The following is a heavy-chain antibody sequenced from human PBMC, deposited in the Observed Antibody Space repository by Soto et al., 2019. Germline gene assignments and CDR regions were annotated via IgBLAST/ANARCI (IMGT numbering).Heavy chain of an antibody. Sequence: GGSLRLSCAASGFTFDDYAMHWVSQAPGKSLEWVSGISANGDNKDYADSVKGRFTISRDNAKNSLFLQMNSLRPEDTALYYCAKDVKWGGMTTIHYFDSWGQGTQVTVSS. CDR3: AKDVKWGGMTTIHYFDS. J-gene: IGHJ4*02. D-gene: IGHD2-21*02. CDR1: GFTFDDYA. V-gene: IGHV3-9*01. CDR2: ISANGDNK.